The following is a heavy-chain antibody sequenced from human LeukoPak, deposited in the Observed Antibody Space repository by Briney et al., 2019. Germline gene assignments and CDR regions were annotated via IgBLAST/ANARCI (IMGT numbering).Heavy chain of an antibody. J-gene: IGHJ4*02. D-gene: IGHD4-23*01. CDR2: IDRDGSRI. CDR3: VRGNDYGGPHY. CDR1: GFTFSSYW. Sequence: GGSLRLSCAVSGFTFSSYWMHWVRRAPGKGLVWVSRIDRDGSRINYADSVKGRFTISRDNGKNTLFLQMNSLRAEDAAVYYCVRGNDYGGPHYWGQGTLVTVSS. V-gene: IGHV3-74*01.